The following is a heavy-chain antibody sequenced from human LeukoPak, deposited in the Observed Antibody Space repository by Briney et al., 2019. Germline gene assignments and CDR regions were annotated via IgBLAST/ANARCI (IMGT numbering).Heavy chain of an antibody. CDR2: IKSRTDGGAT. Sequence: GGSLRLSCAASGFTFINAWMSWVRQPPAKGLEWVGRIKSRTDGGATEYAAPVKGRYSISRDDSKNTLYLQINSLNTEDTAVYFCTDLGDYGVGWGQGTLVTVSS. J-gene: IGHJ4*02. D-gene: IGHD4-17*01. CDR1: GFTFINAW. CDR3: TDLGDYGVG. V-gene: IGHV3-15*01.